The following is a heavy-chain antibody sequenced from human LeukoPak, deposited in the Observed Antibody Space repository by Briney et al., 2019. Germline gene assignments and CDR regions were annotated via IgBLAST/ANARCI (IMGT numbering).Heavy chain of an antibody. J-gene: IGHJ4*02. D-gene: IGHD2-15*01. CDR1: GGSFSGYY. Sequence: SETLSLTCAVYGGSFSGYYWSWIRQPPGKGLEWIGSIYYSGSTYYNPSLKSRVTISVDTSKNQFSLKLSSVTAADTAVYYCAREGGWSPTYWGQGTLVTVSS. CDR2: IYYSGST. CDR3: AREGGWSPTY. V-gene: IGHV4-34*01.